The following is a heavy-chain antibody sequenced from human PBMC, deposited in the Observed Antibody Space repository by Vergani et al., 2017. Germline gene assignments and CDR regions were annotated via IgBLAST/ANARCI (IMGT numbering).Heavy chain of an antibody. V-gene: IGHV4-31*03. J-gene: IGHJ4*02. CDR2: IYSTGST. D-gene: IGHD2-21*01. CDR1: GDSISSGVYY. CDR3: ARMGGFDEGDAFRIGYFDS. Sequence: QVQLQESGPGLVKPSQTLSLTCSVSGDSISSGVYYWNWIRQPPGKGLEWIGYIYSTGSTHHNPSLRRRINMSVYTSKNQFSLKLNSVTAADTAMYYCARMGGFDEGDAFRIGYFDSWGPGILVTVSS.